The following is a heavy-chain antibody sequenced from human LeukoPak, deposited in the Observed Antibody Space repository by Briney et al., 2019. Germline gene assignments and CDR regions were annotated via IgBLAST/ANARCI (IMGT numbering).Heavy chain of an antibody. V-gene: IGHV4-61*01. CDR3: ANYHDYSNFQGAYYLDY. CDR1: GASVSAGNSY. Sequence: SETLSLTCSVSGASVSAGNSYWSWIRQPPGKGLEWLGYMFYSESTKYNPSLKSRVTISVDTSKNQFSLKLSSVTAADTAVYYCANYHDYSNFQGAYYLDYWGQGTLVTVSS. CDR2: MFYSEST. D-gene: IGHD4-11*01. J-gene: IGHJ4*02.